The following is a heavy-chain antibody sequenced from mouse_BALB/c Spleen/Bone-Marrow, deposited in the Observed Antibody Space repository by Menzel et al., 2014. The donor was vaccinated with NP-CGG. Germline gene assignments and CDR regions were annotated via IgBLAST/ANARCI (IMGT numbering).Heavy chain of an antibody. CDR2: IDPSDSYT. CDR3: ARTYNDYDWFAY. Sequence: QVQLKQSGVESVKPGASVKPSCKASGYTFTSYWMHWVKQRPGQGLEWIGEIDPSDSYTKYNQNFKGKATLTVDKSSSTAYMQLSSQTSEDSAVYYCARTYNDYDWFAYWGHGTLVTISA. D-gene: IGHD2-4*01. J-gene: IGHJ3*01. V-gene: IGHV1-69*02. CDR1: GYTFTSYW.